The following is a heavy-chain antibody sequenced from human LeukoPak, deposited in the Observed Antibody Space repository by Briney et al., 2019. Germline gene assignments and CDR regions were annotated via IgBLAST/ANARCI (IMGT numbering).Heavy chain of an antibody. CDR2: ISSSGSTI. J-gene: IGHJ3*02. Sequence: GGSLRLSCAAFGFTFSDYYMSWIRQAPGKGLEWVSYISSSGSTIYYADSVKGRFTISRDNAKNSLYLQMNSLRAEDTAVYYCARPEVSDAFDIWGQGTMVTVSS. D-gene: IGHD3-16*02. CDR3: ARPEVSDAFDI. CDR1: GFTFSDYY. V-gene: IGHV3-11*04.